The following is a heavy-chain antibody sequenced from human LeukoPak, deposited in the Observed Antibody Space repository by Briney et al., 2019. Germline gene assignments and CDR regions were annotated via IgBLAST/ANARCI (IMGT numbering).Heavy chain of an antibody. D-gene: IGHD3-9*01. CDR2: IYYSGST. V-gene: IGHV4-30-4*01. Sequence: PSQTLSLTCTVSGGSISSGDYYWSWIRQPPGKGLEWIGYIYYSGSTYYNPSLKSRVTISVDTSKNQFSLKLSSVTAADTAVYYCARVSYDILTGYFFAIDYWGQGTLVTVSS. CDR1: GGSISSGDYY. CDR3: ARVSYDILTGYFFAIDY. J-gene: IGHJ4*02.